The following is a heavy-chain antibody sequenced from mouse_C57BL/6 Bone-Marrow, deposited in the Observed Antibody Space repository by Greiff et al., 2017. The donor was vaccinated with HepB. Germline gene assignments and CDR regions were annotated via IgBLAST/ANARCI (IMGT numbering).Heavy chain of an antibody. J-gene: IGHJ4*01. CDR1: GFTFTDYY. Sequence: EVQLVESGGGLVQPGGSLSLSCAASGFTFTDYYMSWVRQPPGKALEWLGFIRNKANGYTTEYSASVKGRFTISRDNSQSILYLQMNALRAEDSATYYCAIDSYYVYYYAMDYWGQGTSVTVSS. D-gene: IGHD1-1*01. CDR2: IRNKANGYTT. CDR3: AIDSYYVYYYAMDY. V-gene: IGHV7-3*03.